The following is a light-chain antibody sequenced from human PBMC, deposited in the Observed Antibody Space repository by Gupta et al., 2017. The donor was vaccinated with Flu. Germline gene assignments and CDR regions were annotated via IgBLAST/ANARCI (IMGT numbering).Light chain of an antibody. CDR2: GTS. CDR3: QQYLNWPWT. V-gene: IGKV3-15*01. CDR1: HSVSNY. J-gene: IGKJ1*01. Sequence: EIVMTQSPVTLSVSPGERATLLCRAKHSVSNYVAWYQRKLGQSPRLLIYGTSTRATGIPVRFSGSGSGTDFTLTISSLESEDFAVYYCQQYLNWPWTFGQGTKVEIK.